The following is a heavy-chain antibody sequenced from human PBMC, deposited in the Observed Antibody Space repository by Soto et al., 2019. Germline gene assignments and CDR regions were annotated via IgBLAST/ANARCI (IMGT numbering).Heavy chain of an antibody. V-gene: IGHV5-10-1*01. J-gene: IGHJ4*02. CDR1: GYSFTNYW. D-gene: IGHD3-22*01. Sequence: GESLKISCKGSGYSFTNYWISWVRQMPGKGLEWMGRIDPSDSYTNYSPSFQGHVTISADKSISTAYLQWGSLKASDTAMYYCACFGITMIIHGSKAYWGQGTLVTVSS. CDR3: ACFGITMIIHGSKAY. CDR2: IDPSDSYT.